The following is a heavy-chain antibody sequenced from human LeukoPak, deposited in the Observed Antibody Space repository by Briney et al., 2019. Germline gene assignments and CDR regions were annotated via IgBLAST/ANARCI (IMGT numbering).Heavy chain of an antibody. V-gene: IGHV3-30-3*01. Sequence: GRSLRLSCAASGFTFSSYAMHWVRQAPGKGLEWVAVISYDGSNKYYADSVKGRFTISRDNAKNSLYLQMNSLRDEDTAVYYCASNYYDSSGYYRWGQGTLVTVSS. CDR1: GFTFSSYA. CDR3: ASNYYDSSGYYR. CDR2: ISYDGSNK. J-gene: IGHJ4*02. D-gene: IGHD3-22*01.